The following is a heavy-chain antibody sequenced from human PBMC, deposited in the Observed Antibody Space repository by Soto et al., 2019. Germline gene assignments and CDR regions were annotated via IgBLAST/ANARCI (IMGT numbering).Heavy chain of an antibody. J-gene: IGHJ4*02. Sequence: GESPKISCKGSRYSFTTFWIGWVRQIPGEGLEWMVIIHPSDSDTRYSRSFEGQVTMSVDKSISTVYLQWSSLKASDTAIYYCASDRSGSYETFDYWGQGTLVTVSS. D-gene: IGHD3-22*01. CDR1: RYSFTTFW. CDR2: IHPSDSDT. V-gene: IGHV5-51*01. CDR3: ASDRSGSYETFDY.